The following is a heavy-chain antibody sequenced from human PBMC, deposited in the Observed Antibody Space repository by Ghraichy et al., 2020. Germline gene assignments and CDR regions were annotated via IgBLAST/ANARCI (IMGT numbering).Heavy chain of an antibody. CDR1: GGSISSSSYY. V-gene: IGHV4-39*01. J-gene: IGHJ6*02. Sequence: SETLSLTCAVSGGSISSSSYYWGWIRQPPGKGLEWIGSIFYSGRTYYNPSLKSRVTTSIDTSKNKFSLKLSSVTAADTAVYYCARHPLYSYDSSESSAYYGMDVWGQGTTVTVSS. CDR3: ARHPLYSYDSSESSAYYGMDV. D-gene: IGHD3-22*01. CDR2: IFYSGRT.